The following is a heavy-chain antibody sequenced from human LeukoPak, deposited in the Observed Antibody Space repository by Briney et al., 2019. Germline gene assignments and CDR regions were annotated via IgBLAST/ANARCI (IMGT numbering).Heavy chain of an antibody. CDR1: GFTFDDYA. CDR3: AKDQSYYYDTSGYFLN. Sequence: PGGSLRLSCAASGFTFDDYAMHWVRQAPGKGLEWVSSISWNSGSMGYADSVKGRFTTSRDNAKNSLYLQMNSLRAEDAALYYCAKDQSYYYDTSGYFLNWGQGTLVTVSS. CDR2: ISWNSGSM. V-gene: IGHV3-9*01. D-gene: IGHD3-22*01. J-gene: IGHJ4*02.